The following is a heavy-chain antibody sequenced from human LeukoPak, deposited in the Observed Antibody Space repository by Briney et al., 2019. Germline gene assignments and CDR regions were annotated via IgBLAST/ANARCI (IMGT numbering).Heavy chain of an antibody. D-gene: IGHD1-26*01. V-gene: IGHV4-4*07. Sequence: PSETLSLTCTVSGGSISSHYWSWIRQPAGKGLEWIGRIYTSGSTNFNPSLKSRVTMSLDTSKNQFSLKLSSVTAADTAMYYCARDQVDIKVGSTRQFDPWGQGTLVTVSS. J-gene: IGHJ5*02. CDR3: ARDQVDIKVGSTRQFDP. CDR1: GGSISSHY. CDR2: IYTSGST.